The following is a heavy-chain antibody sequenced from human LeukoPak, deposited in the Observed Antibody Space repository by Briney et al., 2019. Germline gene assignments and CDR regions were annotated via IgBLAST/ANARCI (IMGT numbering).Heavy chain of an antibody. Sequence: GGSLRLSCAASGFTFSSYAMHWVRQAPGKGLEWVAVISYDGSNKYYADSVKGRFTISRDNSKNTLYLQMNSLRAEDTAVYYCARDRSGYSSSWYYWFDPWGQGTLVTVSS. J-gene: IGHJ5*02. CDR2: ISYDGSNK. CDR1: GFTFSSYA. D-gene: IGHD6-13*01. CDR3: ARDRSGYSSSWYYWFDP. V-gene: IGHV3-30*04.